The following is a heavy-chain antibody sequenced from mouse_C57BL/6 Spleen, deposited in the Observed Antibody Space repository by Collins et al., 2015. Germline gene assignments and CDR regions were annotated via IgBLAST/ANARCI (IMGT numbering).Heavy chain of an antibody. CDR2: IDPSDSYT. D-gene: IGHD1-1*01. CDR3: ARGTGSSYLYAMDY. V-gene: IGHV1-59*01. CDR1: GYTFTSYW. Sequence: QVQLQQPGAELVRPGTSVKLSCKASGYTFTSYWMHWVKQRPGQGLEWIGVIDPSDSYTNYNQKFKGKATLTVDTSSSTAYMQLSSLTSEDSAVYYCARGTGSSYLYAMDYWGQGTSVTVSS. J-gene: IGHJ4*01.